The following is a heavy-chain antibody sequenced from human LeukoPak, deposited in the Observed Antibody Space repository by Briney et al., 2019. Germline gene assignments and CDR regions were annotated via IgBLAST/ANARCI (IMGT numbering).Heavy chain of an antibody. CDR1: GFTFSRYN. D-gene: IGHD6-19*01. CDR2: ISSSSDYI. CDR3: ARGGSSGWFVDV. J-gene: IGHJ6*04. V-gene: IGHV3-21*01. Sequence: GGSLRLSCAASGFTFSRYNMNWVRQAPGKGLEWVSSISSSSDYIYYGDSVKGRFTISRDNAKNSLHLQMNSLRVEDTAVYYCARGGSSGWFVDVWGKGTTVTVSS.